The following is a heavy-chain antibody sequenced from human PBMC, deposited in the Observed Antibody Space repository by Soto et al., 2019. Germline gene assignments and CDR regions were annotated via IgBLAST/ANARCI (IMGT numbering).Heavy chain of an antibody. Sequence: GASVKVSCKASGYSFSSYQRHWVRQAPGQGLEWMGVINPSRGNTVYAQKFQARVTMTRDTSTSTVYLELSSLRSEDTAVYYCTRGGALESGTYYWPFVFWGQGALVTVSS. D-gene: IGHD3-10*01. J-gene: IGHJ4*02. CDR2: INPSRGNT. CDR3: TRGGALESGTYYWPFVF. CDR1: GYSFSSYQ. V-gene: IGHV1-46*03.